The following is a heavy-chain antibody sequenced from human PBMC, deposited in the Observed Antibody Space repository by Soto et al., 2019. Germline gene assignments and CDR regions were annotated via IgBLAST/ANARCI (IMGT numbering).Heavy chain of an antibody. J-gene: IGHJ6*02. V-gene: IGHV4-28*02. CDR3: ASGYDILTGYPRGDYYGMDV. D-gene: IGHD3-9*01. Sequence: SQTLSLTCAVSGYSIRSSNWWGWIQKPPGKGLEWIGYIYYSGSTYYNPSLKSRVTMSVDTSKNQFSLKLSSVTAADTAVYYCASGYDILTGYPRGDYYGMDVWGQGTTVTVSS. CDR1: GYSIRSSNW. CDR2: IYYSGST.